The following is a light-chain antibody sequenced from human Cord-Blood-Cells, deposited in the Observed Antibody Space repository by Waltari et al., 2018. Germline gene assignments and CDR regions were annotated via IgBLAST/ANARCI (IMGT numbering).Light chain of an antibody. CDR2: GAS. V-gene: IGKV3-20*01. CDR1: QSVSSSY. J-gene: IGKJ4*01. CDR3: QQYGSSPALT. Sequence: EIVLTQSPGSLSSSPGERATLSCRASQSVSSSYLAWYQQKPGQAPSLLIYGASSRATGIPDRFSGSGSGTDFTLTISRLEPEDFAVYYCQQYGSSPALTFGGGTKVEIK.